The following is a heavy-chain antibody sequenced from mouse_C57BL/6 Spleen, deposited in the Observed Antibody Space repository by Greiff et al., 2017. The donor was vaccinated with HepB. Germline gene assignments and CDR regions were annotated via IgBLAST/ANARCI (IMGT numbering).Heavy chain of an antibody. V-gene: IGHV1-64*01. D-gene: IGHD1-1*01. CDR3: ARGRITTVVVGNYYAMDY. CDR2: IHPNSGST. CDR1: GYTFTSYW. J-gene: IGHJ4*01. Sequence: QVHVKQPGAELVKPGASVKLSCKASGYTFTSYWMHWVKQRPGQGLEWIGMIHPNSGSTNYNEKFKSKATLTVDKSSSTAYMQLSSLTSEDSAVYYCARGRITTVVVGNYYAMDYWGQGTSVTVSS.